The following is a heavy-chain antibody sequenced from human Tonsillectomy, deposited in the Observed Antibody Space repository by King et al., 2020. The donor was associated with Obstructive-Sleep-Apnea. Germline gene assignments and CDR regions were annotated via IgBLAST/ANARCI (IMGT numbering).Heavy chain of an antibody. CDR2: IYYSGST. J-gene: IGHJ2*01. V-gene: IGHV4-59*08. D-gene: IGHD3-10*01. CDR1: GGSISSYY. CDR3: AGRKRGDWYFDL. Sequence: VQLQESGPGLVKPSETLSLTCTVSGGSISSYYWSWIRQPPGKGLEWIGYIYYSGSTNYNPSLKSRVTISVDTSKNQFSLKLSSVTAADTAVYYCAGRKRGDWYFDLWGRGTLVTVSS.